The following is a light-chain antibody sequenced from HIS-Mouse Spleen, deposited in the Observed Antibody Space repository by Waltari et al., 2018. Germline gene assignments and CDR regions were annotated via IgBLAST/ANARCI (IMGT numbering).Light chain of an antibody. CDR3: SSYTSSSTYWV. CDR2: DVI. V-gene: IGLV2-14*03. J-gene: IGLJ3*02. CDR1: SSDAWCYNY. Sequence: QSALTQPASVSGPPGPSITISCTGPSSDAWCYNYVPWYQQHPCKAPKLMIYDVINRPSGVSNRFSGSKSGNTASLTISGLQAEDEADYYCSSYTSSSTYWVFGGGTKLTVL.